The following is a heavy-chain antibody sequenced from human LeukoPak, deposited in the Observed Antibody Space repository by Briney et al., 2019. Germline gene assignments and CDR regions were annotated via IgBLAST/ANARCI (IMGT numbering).Heavy chain of an antibody. CDR2: IYSGGTT. Sequence: GGSLRLSCAASGFTVSSNYMSWVRQAPGKGLEWVSVIYSGGTTYYADSVKGRFTISRDNSKNTVYLQMNSLRAEDTAVYYCAKGHRYCTSGNCNSAVDYWGQGTLVTVSS. D-gene: IGHD2-15*01. CDR1: GFTVSSNY. CDR3: AKGHRYCTSGNCNSAVDY. V-gene: IGHV3-53*01. J-gene: IGHJ4*02.